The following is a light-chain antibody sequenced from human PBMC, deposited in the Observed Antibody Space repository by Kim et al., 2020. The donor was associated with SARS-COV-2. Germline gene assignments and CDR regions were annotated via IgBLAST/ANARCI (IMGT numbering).Light chain of an antibody. J-gene: IGLJ3*02. CDR1: SSNIGSNY. CDR3: AAWDDSLSGWL. V-gene: IGLV1-47*01. CDR2: RNN. Sequence: QSVLTQPPSASGTPGQRVTISCSGSSSNIGSNYVYWYQQLPGTAPKLLIYRNNQRPSGVPDRFSGSKSGTSASLAISGLRSEDEADYYCAAWDDSLSGWLFGEGTQLTVL.